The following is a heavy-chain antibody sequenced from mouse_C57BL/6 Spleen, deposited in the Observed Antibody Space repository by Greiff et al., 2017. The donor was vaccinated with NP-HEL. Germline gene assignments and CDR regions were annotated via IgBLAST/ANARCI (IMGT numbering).Heavy chain of an antibody. V-gene: IGHV5-9-1*02. CDR2: ISSGGDYI. CDR1: GFTFSSYA. D-gene: IGHD2-1*01. Sequence: DVMLVESGEGLVKPGGSLKLSCAASGFTFSSYAMSWVRQTPEKRLEWVAYISSGGDYIYYADTVKGRFTISRDNARNTLYLQMSSLKSEDTAMYYCTRDYGNYGGMDYWGQGTSVTVSS. CDR3: TRDYGNYGGMDY. J-gene: IGHJ4*01.